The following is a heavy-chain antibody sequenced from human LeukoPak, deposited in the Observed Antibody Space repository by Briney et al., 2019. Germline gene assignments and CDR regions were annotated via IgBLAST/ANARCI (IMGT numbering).Heavy chain of an antibody. CDR3: ARTKPLDPFDF. J-gene: IGHJ3*01. CDR1: GGSFSGYY. V-gene: IGHV4-59*01. CDR2: IYYSGNT. Sequence: SETLSLTCAVYGGSFSGYYWSWIRQPPGKGLEWIGYIYYSGNTYYNPSLKGRVTISVDTSKNQFSLKVNSVTAADTAVYYCARTKPLDPFDFWGQGTLVTVSS.